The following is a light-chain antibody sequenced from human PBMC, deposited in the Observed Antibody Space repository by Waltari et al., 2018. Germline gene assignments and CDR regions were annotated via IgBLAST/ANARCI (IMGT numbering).Light chain of an antibody. V-gene: IGKV3-15*01. CDR3: QQYNTWPPST. CDR1: QSVSSN. Sequence: EIVMMQSPAALSVSPGERATLSCRASQSVSSNLAWYQHKPGQPPRLLISGASTRATGVPARFSGSGSGTEFTLTISSLQSEDSAIYYCQQYNTWPPSTFDQGTKLEIK. J-gene: IGKJ2*02. CDR2: GAS.